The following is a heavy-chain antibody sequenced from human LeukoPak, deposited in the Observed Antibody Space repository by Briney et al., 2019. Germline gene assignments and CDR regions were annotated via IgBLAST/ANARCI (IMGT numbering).Heavy chain of an antibody. CDR1: GGSFSGYY. J-gene: IGHJ4*02. D-gene: IGHD5/OR15-5a*01. Sequence: SETLSLTCAVYGGSFSGYYWSWIRQPPGKGLEWIGEINHSGSTNYNPSLKSRVTISVDTSKNQFSLKLSSVTAADTAVYYCARVYDLIFDYWGQGTLVTVSS. CDR3: ARVYDLIFDY. CDR2: INHSGST. V-gene: IGHV4-34*01.